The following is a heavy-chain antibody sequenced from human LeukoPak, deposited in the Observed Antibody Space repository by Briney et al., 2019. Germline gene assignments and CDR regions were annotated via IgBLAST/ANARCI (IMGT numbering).Heavy chain of an antibody. CDR2: IRYDGSNK. D-gene: IGHD2-21*02. J-gene: IGHJ4*02. Sequence: GGSLRLSCAASGFTFSSYGMHWVRQAPGKGLEWVAFIRYDGSNKYYADSVKGRITISRDNSKNTLYLQMNSLRAEDTAVYYCAKDREVLAYCGGDCFQSGVDYWGQGTLVTVSS. CDR3: AKDREVLAYCGGDCFQSGVDY. CDR1: GFTFSSYG. V-gene: IGHV3-30*02.